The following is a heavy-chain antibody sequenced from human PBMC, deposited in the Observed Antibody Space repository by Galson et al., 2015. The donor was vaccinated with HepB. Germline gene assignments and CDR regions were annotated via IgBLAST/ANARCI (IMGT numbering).Heavy chain of an antibody. CDR3: AGEREGYCSDGNCYGMDV. V-gene: IGHV4-4*01. CDR2: IYDNGNT. Sequence: LRLSCAASGFTFSNYAMSWVRQAPGKGLEWIGQIYDNGNTNYNPSLQSRVTISLDNSKNQFSLSLTSVTTADTAVYFRAGEREGYCSDGNCYGMDVWGQGTTVTVSS. D-gene: IGHD2-15*01. J-gene: IGHJ6*02. CDR1: GFTFSNYAM.